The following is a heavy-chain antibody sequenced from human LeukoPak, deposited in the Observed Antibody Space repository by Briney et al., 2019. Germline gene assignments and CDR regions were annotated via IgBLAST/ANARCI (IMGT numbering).Heavy chain of an antibody. V-gene: IGHV1-2*02. CDR1: GYTFTGYY. D-gene: IGHD5-24*01. Sequence: ASVKVSCKASGYTFTGYYMHWVRQAPGQGLEWMGWINPNSGGTNYAQKFQGRVTMTRDTSISTAYMELSRLRSDDTAVYYCARWDGYNDGVDYWCQGTLVTVSS. J-gene: IGHJ4*02. CDR3: ARWDGYNDGVDY. CDR2: INPNSGGT.